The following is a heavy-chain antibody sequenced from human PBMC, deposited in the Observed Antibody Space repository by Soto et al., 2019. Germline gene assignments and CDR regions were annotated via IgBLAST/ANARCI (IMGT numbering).Heavy chain of an antibody. CDR3: AKGRGSFSD. Sequence: GGALRLSCAASGFTLSRDAMSWVRQAPGKGLEWVSAISGSGGSTYYADSVKGRFTISRDNSKNTLYLQMNSLRAEDTAVYYCAKGRGSFSDWGQGSLVIGSS. D-gene: IGHD3-10*01. J-gene: IGHJ4*02. CDR2: ISGSGGST. V-gene: IGHV3-23*01. CDR1: GFTLSRDA.